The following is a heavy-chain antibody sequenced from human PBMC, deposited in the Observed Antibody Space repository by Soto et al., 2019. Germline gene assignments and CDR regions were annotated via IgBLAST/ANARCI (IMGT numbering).Heavy chain of an antibody. V-gene: IGHV1-2*04. Sequence: ASVKVSCKASGYTFTGYYMHWVRQAPGQGLEWMGWISPNSGDTKYAQKFQAWVTMTRDTSISTAYMELSSLRSDDTAVYFCVRSRDIVVVPAPMSNWLDPWGQGTLVTVSS. CDR1: GYTFTGYY. J-gene: IGHJ5*02. D-gene: IGHD2-2*01. CDR3: VRSRDIVVVPAPMSNWLDP. CDR2: ISPNSGDT.